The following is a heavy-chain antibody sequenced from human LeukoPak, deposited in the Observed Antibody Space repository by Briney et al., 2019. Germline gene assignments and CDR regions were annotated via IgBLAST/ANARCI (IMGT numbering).Heavy chain of an antibody. J-gene: IGHJ4*02. V-gene: IGHV4-38-2*02. CDR1: GYSISSGYY. Sequence: SETLSLTCTVSGYSISSGYYWGWIRQPPGKGLEWIGSIYHSGSTYYNPSLKSRVTISVDTSKNQFSLKLSSVTAADTAVYYCARQVGAVSDYWGQGTLVTVSS. CDR3: ARQVGAVSDY. CDR2: IYHSGST. D-gene: IGHD1-26*01.